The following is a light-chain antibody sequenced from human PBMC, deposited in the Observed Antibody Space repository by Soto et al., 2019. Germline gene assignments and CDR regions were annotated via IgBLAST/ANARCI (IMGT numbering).Light chain of an antibody. J-gene: IGKJ5*01. CDR1: QTVSSN. V-gene: IGKV3-15*01. Sequence: EIVMTQSPATLSVSPGERATLSCRASQTVSSNLAWYQQQPGQAPRLLIYGVSTRATGVPARFSGSGSGTEFTLTISSLQSEDFAVYYCQQYNNWPAITFGQGTRLEIK. CDR3: QQYNNWPAIT. CDR2: GVS.